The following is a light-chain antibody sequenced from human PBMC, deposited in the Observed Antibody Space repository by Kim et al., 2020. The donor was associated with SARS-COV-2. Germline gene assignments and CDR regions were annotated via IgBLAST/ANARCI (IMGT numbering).Light chain of an antibody. Sequence: PGESATLSCRTSQRVGNNYLAWYQQKPGQTPRLLIYGISTRASGIPDRFSGSGSGTDFTLTINRLEPEDFAVYYCQQYDNSPYTFGQGTKLEI. V-gene: IGKV3-20*01. CDR3: QQYDNSPYT. CDR1: QRVGNNY. CDR2: GIS. J-gene: IGKJ2*01.